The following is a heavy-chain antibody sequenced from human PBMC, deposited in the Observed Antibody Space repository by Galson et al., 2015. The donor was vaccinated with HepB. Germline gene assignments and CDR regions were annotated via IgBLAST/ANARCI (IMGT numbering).Heavy chain of an antibody. D-gene: IGHD2-15*01. CDR1: GFTFKNYA. CDR3: VQDIRGGCGDSDCSS. J-gene: IGHJ4*02. CDR2: INARGDKT. V-gene: IGHV3-23*01. Sequence: SLRLSCAGYGFTFKNYAMRWVRQAPRRGLEWVSGINARGDKTYYAESVKGRFAISRDNLRNTVYLQLRSLRAGDTATYYCVQDIRGGCGDSDCSSWGRGTPVIVSP.